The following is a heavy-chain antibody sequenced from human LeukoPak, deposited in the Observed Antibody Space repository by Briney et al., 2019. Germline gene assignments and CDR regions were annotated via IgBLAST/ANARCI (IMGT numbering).Heavy chain of an antibody. CDR3: ARVNSWVTFDY. J-gene: IGHJ4*02. V-gene: IGHV1-46*01. CDR2: INPSGGST. CDR1: GYTFTSYY. Sequence: ASVKVSCTASGYTFTSYYMHWVRQAPGQGLEWMGIINPSGGSTSYAQKFQGRVTMTRDMSTSTVYMELSSLRSEDTAVYYCARVNSWVTFDYWGQGTLVTVSS. D-gene: IGHD2/OR15-2a*01.